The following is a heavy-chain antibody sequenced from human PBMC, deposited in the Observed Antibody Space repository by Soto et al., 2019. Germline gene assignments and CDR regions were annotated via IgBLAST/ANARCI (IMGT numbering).Heavy chain of an antibody. J-gene: IGHJ4*02. D-gene: IGHD6-25*01. V-gene: IGHV3-23*01. CDR2: IRSSSGST. CDR3: AKQPLKVPLRFDY. CDR1: GFTFSTYA. Sequence: EVQLLESGGGLVQPGGSLRLSCAASGFTFSTYAMAWVRQAPGKGLEWVSSIRSSSGSTFYGDSVKGRFTISRDNSENTLSLQMNSLRAEDTAVYYCAKQPLKVPLRFDYWGQGTLVTVSS.